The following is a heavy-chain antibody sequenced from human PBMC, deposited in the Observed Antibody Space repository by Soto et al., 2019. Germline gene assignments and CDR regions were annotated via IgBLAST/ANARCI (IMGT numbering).Heavy chain of an antibody. J-gene: IGHJ5*02. CDR1: GGSFSGYY. D-gene: IGHD3-3*01. CDR3: ARGGKFIVRFLESFHNWFDP. CDR2: INHSGST. Sequence: SETLSLTCAVYGGSFSGYYWSWIRQPPGKGLEWIGEINHSGSTNYNPSLKSRVTISVDTSKNQFSLKLSSVTAADTAVYYCARGGKFIVRFLESFHNWFDPWGQGTLVTVSS. V-gene: IGHV4-34*01.